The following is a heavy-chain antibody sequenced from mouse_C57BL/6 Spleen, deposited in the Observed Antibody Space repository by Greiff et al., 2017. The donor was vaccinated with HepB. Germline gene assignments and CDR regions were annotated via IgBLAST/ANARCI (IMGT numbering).Heavy chain of an antibody. J-gene: IGHJ2*01. CDR3: ALITTVVAKGY. V-gene: IGHV1-64*01. CDR1: GYTFTSYW. CDR2: IHPNSGST. D-gene: IGHD1-1*01. Sequence: QVQLQQSGAELVKPGASVKLSCKASGYTFTSYWMHWVKQRPGQGLEWIGMIHPNSGSTNYNEKFKSKATLTVDKSSSTAYMQLSSLTSEDSAVYYCALITTVVAKGYWGQGTTLTVSS.